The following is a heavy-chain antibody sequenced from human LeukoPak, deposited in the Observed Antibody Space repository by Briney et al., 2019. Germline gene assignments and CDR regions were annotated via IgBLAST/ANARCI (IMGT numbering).Heavy chain of an antibody. CDR1: GLTFSTYS. J-gene: IGHJ4*02. V-gene: IGHV3-30*04. CDR2: ISYDGSKK. Sequence: GGSLRLSCAASGLTFSTYSMHWVRQAPGKGLEWVAIISYDGSKKYYADSVKGRFTISRDNSKNTLFLQMNSLRAEDTAVYYCAKGQISRSDRFDYWGQGTLVTVSS. CDR3: AKGQISRSDRFDY. D-gene: IGHD3-3*02.